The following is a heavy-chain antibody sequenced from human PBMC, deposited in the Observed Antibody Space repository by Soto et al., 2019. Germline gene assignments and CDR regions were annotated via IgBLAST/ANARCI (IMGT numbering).Heavy chain of an antibody. CDR1: GGTFSSYA. CDR2: IIPIFGTA. D-gene: IGHD5-18*01. CDR3: ASCLEKNSYGYQGAFDI. J-gene: IGHJ3*02. V-gene: IGHV1-69*12. Sequence: QVQLVQSGAEVKKPGSSVKVSCKASGGTFSSYAISWVRQAPGQGLEWMGGIIPIFGTANYAQKFQGRVTIAAXXSXSXXYMELSRLRSEDTAVYYGASCLEKNSYGYQGAFDIWGQGTMVTVSS.